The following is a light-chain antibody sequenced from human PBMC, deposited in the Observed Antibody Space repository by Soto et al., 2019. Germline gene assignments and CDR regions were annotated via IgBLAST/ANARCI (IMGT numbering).Light chain of an antibody. CDR1: QSVSNNY. V-gene: IGKV3D-20*02. CDR2: GAS. CDR3: QQRYVWLT. Sequence: EIVLRQSPGTLSLSPGERATLSCRASQSVSNNYLAWYQQKPGQAPRLLIYGASTGATGTPARFSGSGSGTDFTLTISSLEPEDSAVYYCQQRYVWLTFGGGTKVDIK. J-gene: IGKJ4*01.